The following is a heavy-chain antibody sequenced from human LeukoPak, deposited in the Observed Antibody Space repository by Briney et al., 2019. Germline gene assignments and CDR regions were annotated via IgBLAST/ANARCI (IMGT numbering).Heavy chain of an antibody. CDR3: ARDDSLIRGSPLGFDP. Sequence: ASVKVSCKASGYTFTSYYMHWVRQAPGQGLEWMGIINPSGGSTSYAQKFQGRVTMTRDMSTSTVHMELSSLRSEDTAVYYCARDDSLIRGSPLGFDPWGQGTLVTVSS. D-gene: IGHD5-12*01. V-gene: IGHV1-46*01. CDR2: INPSGGST. J-gene: IGHJ5*02. CDR1: GYTFTSYY.